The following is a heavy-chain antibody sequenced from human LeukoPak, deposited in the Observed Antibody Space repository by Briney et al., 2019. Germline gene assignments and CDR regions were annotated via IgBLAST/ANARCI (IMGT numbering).Heavy chain of an antibody. D-gene: IGHD5-12*01. CDR2: IYYSGRT. CDR3: ARRGGYDFSYDY. J-gene: IGHJ4*02. Sequence: SETLSLTCTVSGGSISSSSYYWGWLRQPPGKGLEWLGDIYYSGRTYYNPSLKSRVTISVDTSKNQFSLKLSSVTTADTAVYYCARRGGYDFSYDYWGQGILVTVSS. CDR1: GGSISSSSYY. V-gene: IGHV4-39*01.